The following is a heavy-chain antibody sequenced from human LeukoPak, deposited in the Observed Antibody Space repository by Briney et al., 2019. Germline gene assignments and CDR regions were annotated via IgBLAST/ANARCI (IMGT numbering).Heavy chain of an antibody. CDR3: ACNSGYNGLGGC. J-gene: IGHJ4*02. V-gene: IGHV4-39*01. D-gene: IGHD5-12*01. Sequence: SETLSLTCTVSGGSISSSSYYWGWVRQPPGKGLEWIGSIYYSGSTYYNPSLKSRVTISVDTSKNQFSLQMSSVTAADTAVYYCACNSGYNGLGGCWGQGTLVTVSS. CDR1: GGSISSSSYY. CDR2: IYYSGST.